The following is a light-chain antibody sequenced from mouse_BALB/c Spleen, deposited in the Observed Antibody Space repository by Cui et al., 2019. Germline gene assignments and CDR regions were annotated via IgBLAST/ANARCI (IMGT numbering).Light chain of an antibody. CDR1: QGISSN. V-gene: IGKV14-100*01. Sequence: DILMPQSPSSLSVSLGDTVSITCHASQGISSNIGWLQQKPGKSFKGLIYHGTNLEDGVPSRFSGSGSGADYSLTISSLESEDFADYYCVQYAQFPFTFGAGTKLELK. CDR3: VQYAQFPFT. J-gene: IGKJ5*01. CDR2: HGT.